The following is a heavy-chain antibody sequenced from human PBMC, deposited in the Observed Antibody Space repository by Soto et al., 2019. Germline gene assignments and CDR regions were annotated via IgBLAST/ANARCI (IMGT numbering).Heavy chain of an antibody. Sequence: SESLPLTCTVSGGSLSIATYFWIRDRRPPGGGLEWTAYILYSGSTKYNPSLKSRVTISLSTSKTQFSLRLTSVTAADTAVHYCARGRYNSGGKLEHWGQGSLVTVSA. CDR2: ILYSGST. CDR1: GGSLSIATYF. J-gene: IGHJ1*01. D-gene: IGHD6-19*01. CDR3: ARGRYNSGGKLEH. V-gene: IGHV4-61*01.